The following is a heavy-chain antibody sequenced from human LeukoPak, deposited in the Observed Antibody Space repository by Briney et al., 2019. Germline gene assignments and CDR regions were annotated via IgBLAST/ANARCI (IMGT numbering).Heavy chain of an antibody. D-gene: IGHD3-10*01. V-gene: IGHV4-59*12. CDR2: SGRT. J-gene: IGHJ6*02. Sequence: SETLSLTCTVSSGSFSDYYWTWIRQPPGKGLEWIGYSGRTNYNPPLQSQVTISTDTSKRHFSLTLSSVTAADTAVYYCARTRRHYYGSGKNLTPWPAGLDGWGQGTTVIVS. CDR1: SGSFSDYY. CDR3: ARTRRHYYGSGKNLTPWPAGLDG.